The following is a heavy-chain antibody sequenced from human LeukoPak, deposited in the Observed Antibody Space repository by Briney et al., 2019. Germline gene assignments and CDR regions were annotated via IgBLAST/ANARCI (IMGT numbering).Heavy chain of an antibody. D-gene: IGHD3-9*01. CDR1: GGSISSGGHY. Sequence: SQTLSLTCAVSGGSISSGGHYWSWLRQHPEKGLEWLVFIYYSGSAYYNPSLKSRLTISVDTSKNHFSLKLSSVTAADTAVYYCARHKAEYYDILTGYESHGDYWGQGTLVTVSS. CDR2: IYYSGSA. CDR3: ARHKAEYYDILTGYESHGDY. V-gene: IGHV4-31*11. J-gene: IGHJ4*02.